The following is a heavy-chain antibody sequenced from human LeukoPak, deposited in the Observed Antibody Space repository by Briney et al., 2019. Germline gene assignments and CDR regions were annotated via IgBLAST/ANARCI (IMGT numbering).Heavy chain of an antibody. D-gene: IGHD3-22*01. CDR3: GRIQYYYDSSGYYYASDYMDV. J-gene: IGHJ6*03. CDR1: GFTFSDHY. V-gene: IGHV3-72*01. Sequence: PGGSLRLSCAASGFTFSDHYMDWVRQAPGKGLEWVGRTRNKANSYTTEYAASLKGRFTISRDDSKNSLYLQMNSLKTEDTAVYYCGRIQYYYDSSGYYYASDYMDVWGKGTTVTVSS. CDR2: TRNKANSYTT.